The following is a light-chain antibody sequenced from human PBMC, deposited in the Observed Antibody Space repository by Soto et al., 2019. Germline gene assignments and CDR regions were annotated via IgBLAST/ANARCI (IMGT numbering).Light chain of an antibody. Sequence: EIVMTQSSATLSVSPGERVILSCTASQSIDTDLAWFQQRPAQAPRFLIYDASTRATGVPARFSGSGSGTQFTLTISGLQSEDSALYYCHHYYRWPWTFGQGTKVEVK. CDR2: DAS. CDR1: QSIDTD. V-gene: IGKV3-15*01. CDR3: HHYYRWPWT. J-gene: IGKJ1*01.